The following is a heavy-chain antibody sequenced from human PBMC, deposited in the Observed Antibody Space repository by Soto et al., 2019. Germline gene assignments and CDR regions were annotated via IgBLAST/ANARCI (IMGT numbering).Heavy chain of an antibody. CDR1: GGSISSGGYY. J-gene: IGHJ5*02. Sequence: ASETLSLTCTVSGGSISSGGYYWSWIRQHPGKGLEWIGYIYYSGSTYYNPSLKSRVTISVDTSKNQFSLKLSSVTAADTAVYYCARGSTSCYTSCWFDPWGQGTLVTVSS. CDR2: IYYSGST. CDR3: ARGSTSCYTSCWFDP. V-gene: IGHV4-31*03. D-gene: IGHD2-2*02.